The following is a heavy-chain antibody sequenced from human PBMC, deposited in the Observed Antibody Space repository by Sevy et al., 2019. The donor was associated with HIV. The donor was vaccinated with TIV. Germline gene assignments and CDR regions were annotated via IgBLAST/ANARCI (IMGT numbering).Heavy chain of an antibody. CDR2: IYSDSRT. J-gene: IGHJ6*02. D-gene: IGHD2-15*01. CDR3: ARVGGSQYYYGLDV. V-gene: IGHV3-53*01. Sequence: QLGGPLRLSCAASGLTVNSNYMSWVRQAPGRGLEWVAVIYSDSRTSYAKSVKGRFSISRDNSKNTLFLQMDTLRGEDTAVYYCARVGGSQYYYGLDVWGQWTRVTVSS. CDR1: GLTVNSNY.